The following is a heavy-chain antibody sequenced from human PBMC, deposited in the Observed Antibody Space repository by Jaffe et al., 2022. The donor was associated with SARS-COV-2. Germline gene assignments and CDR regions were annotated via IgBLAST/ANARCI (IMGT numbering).Heavy chain of an antibody. CDR1: GGSVSSDSYY. Sequence: QLQLQESGPGLVRPSETLSLTCTVSGGSVSSDSYYWGWIRQSPGRGLEWIGSLYYSGDAYYNPSLKSRVTISVETSKNQFSLKLNSVTAADTAFYYCARRSLDRYFDWLLGYYFDSWGQGTLVTVSS. J-gene: IGHJ4*02. V-gene: IGHV4-39*01. CDR3: ARRSLDRYFDWLLGYYFDS. CDR2: LYYSGDA. D-gene: IGHD3-9*01.